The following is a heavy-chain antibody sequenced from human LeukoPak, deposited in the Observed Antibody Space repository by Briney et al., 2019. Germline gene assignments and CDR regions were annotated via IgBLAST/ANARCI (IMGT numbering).Heavy chain of an antibody. V-gene: IGHV4-4*09. Sequence: PSETLSLTCSVSGGSINGYSWGWVRQPPGKGLECIGYMFDRGSPNHHPSLQNRVTTSVDTSKNEFSLGLTSVTAADTAVYYCARRIQLWSYWHFDLWGRGTLVTVSS. CDR3: ARRIQLWSYWHFDL. CDR1: GGSINGYS. J-gene: IGHJ2*01. D-gene: IGHD5-18*01. CDR2: MFDRGSP.